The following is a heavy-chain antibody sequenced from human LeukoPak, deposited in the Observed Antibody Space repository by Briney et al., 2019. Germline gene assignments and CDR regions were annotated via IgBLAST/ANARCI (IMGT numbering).Heavy chain of an antibody. Sequence: PGGSLRLSCAASGFTVSSNYMSWVRQAPGKGLEWVSVIYSGGSTYYADSVKGRFTISRDNSKNTLYLQMNSLRAEDTAVYYCARDPTDYYGSGSYYPFSYYYYGMDVWGQGTTVTVSS. CDR1: GFTVSSNY. CDR3: ARDPTDYYGSGSYYPFSYYYYGMDV. V-gene: IGHV3-53*05. J-gene: IGHJ6*02. D-gene: IGHD3-10*01. CDR2: IYSGGST.